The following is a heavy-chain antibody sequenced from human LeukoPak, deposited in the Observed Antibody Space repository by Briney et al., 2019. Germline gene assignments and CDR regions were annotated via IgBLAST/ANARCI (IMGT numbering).Heavy chain of an antibody. D-gene: IGHD3-22*01. CDR2: VDPEDGET. V-gene: IGHV1-69-2*01. CDR3: ATGTMIVVVSLLGAFDI. J-gene: IGHJ3*02. CDR1: GYTFTDYY. Sequence: ASVKISCKVSGYTFTDYYMHWVQQAPGKGLEWMGLVDPEDGETIYAEKFQGRVTITADTSTDTAYMELSSLRSEDTAVYYCATGTMIVVVSLLGAFDIWGQGTMVTVPS.